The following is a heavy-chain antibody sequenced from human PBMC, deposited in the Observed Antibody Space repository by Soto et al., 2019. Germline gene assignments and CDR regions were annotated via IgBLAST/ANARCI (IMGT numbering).Heavy chain of an antibody. Sequence: LRLSCEVSGFTFSMYSMSWVRQSPGKGLEWVAKIPQDGVDGHYANSVKGRFIISRDNGKNSLHLQLNNLRAEDTAVYYCARDHLILPAHDFFYGSDVWGRGATVTVSS. J-gene: IGHJ6*02. CDR2: IPQDGVDG. V-gene: IGHV3-7*03. D-gene: IGHD2-21*02. CDR3: ARDHLILPAHDFFYGSDV. CDR1: GFTFSMYS.